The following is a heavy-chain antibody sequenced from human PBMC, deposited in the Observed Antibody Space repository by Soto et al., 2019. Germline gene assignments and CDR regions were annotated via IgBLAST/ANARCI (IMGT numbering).Heavy chain of an antibody. Sequence: QVQLQESGPGLVKPSGTLSLTCTVTSGSISSNNWWSWVRQTPGKGLEWIGDIYHGGSTNYNPSLMSRVTISLDMSRNQFSLRLSSVTAADTAVYYCAGERGSITVRGPFGIWGQGTLVTVSS. J-gene: IGHJ3*02. CDR1: SGSISSNNW. CDR2: IYHGGST. D-gene: IGHD3-16*01. V-gene: IGHV4-4*02. CDR3: AGERGSITVRGPFGI.